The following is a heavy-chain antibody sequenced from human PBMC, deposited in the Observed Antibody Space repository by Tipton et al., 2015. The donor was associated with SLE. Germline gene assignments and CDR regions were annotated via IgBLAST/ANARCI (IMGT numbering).Heavy chain of an antibody. CDR3: ARDHLPGGYYYYMDV. V-gene: IGHV4-59*01. CDR2: IYYSGST. J-gene: IGHJ6*03. CDR1: GGSIRNFY. Sequence: LRLSCTVSGGSIRNFYWSWIRQPPGKGLEWIGYIYYSGSTNYNPSLKSRVTISVDTSKNQFSLKLSSVTAADTAVYYCARDHLPGGYYYYMDVRGKGTTVTVSS. D-gene: IGHD3-10*01.